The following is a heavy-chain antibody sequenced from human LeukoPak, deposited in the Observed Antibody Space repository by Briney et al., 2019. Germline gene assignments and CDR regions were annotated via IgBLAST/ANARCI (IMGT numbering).Heavy chain of an antibody. D-gene: IGHD2-2*01. J-gene: IGHJ1*01. CDR3: AKPLCSSTSCYPGRYFQH. CDR2: ISGSGGST. V-gene: IGHV3-23*01. Sequence: GGSLRLSCAASGFTFSSYAMSWVRQAPGKGLEWVSAISGSGGSTYYADSVKGRFTISRDNSKNTLYLQMNSLRSEDTAVYYCAKPLCSSTSCYPGRYFQHWGQGTLVTVSS. CDR1: GFTFSSYA.